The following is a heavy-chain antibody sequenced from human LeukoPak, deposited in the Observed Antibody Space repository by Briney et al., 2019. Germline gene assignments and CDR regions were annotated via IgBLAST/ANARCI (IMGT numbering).Heavy chain of an antibody. CDR1: GGSISSYY. Sequence: SETLSLICTISGGSISSYYWSWIRQPPGKGLEWLGYIYYSGSTNYNPSLKSRVTISVDTSKNQFCLKLSSVTAADTAVYYCARSIDYYDSSGFDYWGQGTLVTVSS. D-gene: IGHD3-22*01. CDR3: ARSIDYYDSSGFDY. V-gene: IGHV4-59*08. CDR2: IYYSGST. J-gene: IGHJ4*02.